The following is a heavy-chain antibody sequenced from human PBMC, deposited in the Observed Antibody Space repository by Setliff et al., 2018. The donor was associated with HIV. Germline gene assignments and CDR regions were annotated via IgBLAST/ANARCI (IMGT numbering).Heavy chain of an antibody. CDR3: ARSGYCIGEVCYRGPLEY. CDR2: INHSGST. V-gene: IGHV4-34*01. Sequence: SETLSLTCAVYGVSFSGYYWSWIRQPPGKGLEWIGEINHSGSTNYNPSLKSRVTISVDTSKNQFSLKLSSVTAADTAVYYCARSGYCIGEVCYRGPLEYWGQGVLVTVSS. J-gene: IGHJ4*02. D-gene: IGHD2-15*01. CDR1: GVSFSGYY.